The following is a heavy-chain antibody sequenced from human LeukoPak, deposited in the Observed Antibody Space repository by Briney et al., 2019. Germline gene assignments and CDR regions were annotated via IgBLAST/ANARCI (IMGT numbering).Heavy chain of an antibody. V-gene: IGHV4-34*01. J-gene: IGHJ4*02. CDR2: INHSGST. CDR1: GGSFSGYY. D-gene: IGHD2-8*01. CDR3: ASCTDPTGFDY. Sequence: SETLSLTCAVYGGSFSGYYWSWIRQPPGKGLEWIGEINHSGSTNYNPSLKSRVTISVDTSKSQFSLKLSSVTAEDTAVYYCASCTDPTGFDYWGQGTLVTVSS.